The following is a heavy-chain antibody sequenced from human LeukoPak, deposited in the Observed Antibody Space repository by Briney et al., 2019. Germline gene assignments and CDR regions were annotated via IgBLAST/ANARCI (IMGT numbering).Heavy chain of an antibody. V-gene: IGHV3-23*01. J-gene: IGHJ4*02. D-gene: IGHD2-2*01. Sequence: GGSLRLSCAASGFTFSSFAMTWVRQAPGKGLEWVSTINAVGADTYYADSVKGRFTVSRDNSKNTLYLQMNSLRAEDTAVYYCAKQYLGANWGQGTLVIVSS. CDR1: GFTFSSFA. CDR2: INAVGADT. CDR3: AKQYLGAN.